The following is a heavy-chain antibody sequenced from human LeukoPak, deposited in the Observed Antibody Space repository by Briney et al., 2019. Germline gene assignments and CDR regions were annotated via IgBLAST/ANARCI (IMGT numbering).Heavy chain of an antibody. V-gene: IGHV1-18*01. CDR3: ARDFSKARVDCFDP. CDR1: GYTFASYG. D-gene: IGHD3-3*02. J-gene: IGHJ5*02. CDR2: ISGYDYKT. Sequence: GASVKVSCRASGYTFASYGISWVRQAPGQGLEWMGWISGYDYKTNYAQKFQGRVTMTTDTSTNTAYMELRTLRSDDTAVYYCARDFSKARVDCFDPWGQGTLVTVPS.